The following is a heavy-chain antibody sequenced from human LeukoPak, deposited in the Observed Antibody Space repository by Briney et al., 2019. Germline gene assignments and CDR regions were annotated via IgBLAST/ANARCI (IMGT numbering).Heavy chain of an antibody. D-gene: IGHD2-21*02. Sequence: GASVKVSCKASGLTFTSSAVQWVRQARGQRLEWIGWIVVGSGNTNYAQKFQGRVTITADESTSTAYMELSSLRSEDTAVYYCARAGPTALDWGQGTLVTVSS. J-gene: IGHJ4*02. V-gene: IGHV1-58*01. CDR3: ARAGPTALD. CDR2: IVVGSGNT. CDR1: GLTFTSSA.